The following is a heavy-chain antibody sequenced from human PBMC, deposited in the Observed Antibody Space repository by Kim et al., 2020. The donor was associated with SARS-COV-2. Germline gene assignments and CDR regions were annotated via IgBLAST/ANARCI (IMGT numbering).Heavy chain of an antibody. CDR3: VREQDGSRGMYV. J-gene: IGHJ6*02. CDR2: MQNEGVVK. CDR1: GFTLSNYW. V-gene: IGHV3-7*01. Sequence: GGSLRLSCAASGFTLSNYWMAWVRQAPGEGLEWVATMQNEGVVKYYLDSVKGRFTISRDSAKNSLYLHMNSLTVEDMAVYYCVREQDGSRGMYVWGQGTT. D-gene: IGHD1-26*01.